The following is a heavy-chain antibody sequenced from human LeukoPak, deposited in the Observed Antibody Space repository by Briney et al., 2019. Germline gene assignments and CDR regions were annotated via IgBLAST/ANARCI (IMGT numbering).Heavy chain of an antibody. CDR1: GFMFTSYS. J-gene: IGHJ4*02. CDR3: ARSRGASGYYWVDY. Sequence: GGSLRLSCAASGFMFTSYSMNWVRQAPGKGLEWVAYISSPSTNIYYVDSVKGRFTISRDNPKNTLYLQINSLRAEDTAVYYCARSRGASGYYWVDYWGQGTLVTVSS. CDR2: ISSPSTNI. D-gene: IGHD3-22*01. V-gene: IGHV3-48*01.